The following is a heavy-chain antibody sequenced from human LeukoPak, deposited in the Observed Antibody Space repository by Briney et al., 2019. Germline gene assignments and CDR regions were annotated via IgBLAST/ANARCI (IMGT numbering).Heavy chain of an antibody. CDR2: IYSSGNS. V-gene: IGHV4-39*01. Sequence: NPSETQSLTCSLSADSITTNRYWWGWVRQPPGKGLEWMDSIYSSGNSYYNPSLKSRATVSPDTSRNQYSLRLTSVTAADTAVYYCARRGIWDLQIGNWFDPWGQGILVTVSS. J-gene: IGHJ5*02. CDR1: ADSITTNRYW. D-gene: IGHD3-16*01. CDR3: ARRGIWDLQIGNWFDP.